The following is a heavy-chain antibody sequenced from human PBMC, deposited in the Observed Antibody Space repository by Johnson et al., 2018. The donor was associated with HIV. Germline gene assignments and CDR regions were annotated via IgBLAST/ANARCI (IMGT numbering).Heavy chain of an antibody. Sequence: VQLVESGGGVVQPGRSLRLSCAASGFTFSSYAMHWVRQAPGKGLEWVANIKQDGTEKYYVDSVKGRFTISRDNATNSLFLQMNIVRDEDTAVYYCVRGGAVAPSSGFDIWGQGTMVTVSS. J-gene: IGHJ3*02. V-gene: IGHV3-7*05. CDR3: VRGGAVAPSSGFDI. CDR1: GFTFSSYA. CDR2: IKQDGTEK. D-gene: IGHD6-19*01.